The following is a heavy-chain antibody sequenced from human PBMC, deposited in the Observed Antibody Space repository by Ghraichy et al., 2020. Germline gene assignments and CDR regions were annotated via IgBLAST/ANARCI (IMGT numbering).Heavy chain of an antibody. V-gene: IGHV4-34*01. CDR3: ARGVTIFGVVIAINYYYYMDV. Sequence: SETLSLTCAVYGGSFSGYYWSWIRQPPGKGLEWIGEINHSGSTNYNPSLKSRVTISVDTSKNQFSLKLSSVTAADTAVYYCARGVTIFGVVIAINYYYYMDVWGKGTTVTVSS. CDR2: INHSGST. D-gene: IGHD3-3*01. J-gene: IGHJ6*03. CDR1: GGSFSGYY.